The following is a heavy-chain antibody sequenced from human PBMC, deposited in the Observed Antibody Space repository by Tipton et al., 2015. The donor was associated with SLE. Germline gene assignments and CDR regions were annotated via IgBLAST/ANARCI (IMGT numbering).Heavy chain of an antibody. CDR2: IYTSWAT. CDR3: ARDRPAAAETEAFDI. J-gene: IGHJ3*02. D-gene: IGHD6-13*01. V-gene: IGHV4-4*07. Sequence: GLVKPSETLSLTCAVSGGSVSRDYWSWIRHPAGKGLEWIGRIYTSWATDHNPSLRSRVTVSRDTSKNQLSLKMTSVTAADTAVYYCARDRPAAAETEAFDIWGQGTMVTVSS. CDR1: GGSVSRDY.